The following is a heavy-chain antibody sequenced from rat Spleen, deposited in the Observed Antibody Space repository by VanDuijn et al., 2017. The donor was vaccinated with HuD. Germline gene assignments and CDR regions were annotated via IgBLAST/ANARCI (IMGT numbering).Heavy chain of an antibody. D-gene: IGHD1-7*01. J-gene: IGHJ1*01. CDR3: ARHRLRVSLGYFDF. V-gene: IGHV3-1*01. CDR2: ITYSGGI. CDR1: GYSITSSY. Sequence: EVQLQESGPGLVKPSQSLSLTCSVTGYSITSSYRWNWIRKLPGNKLEWMGFITYSGGISYNPSLKSRISITRDISRNQFFLQLNSVTTEDTATYYCARHRLRVSLGYFDFWGPGTMVTVSS.